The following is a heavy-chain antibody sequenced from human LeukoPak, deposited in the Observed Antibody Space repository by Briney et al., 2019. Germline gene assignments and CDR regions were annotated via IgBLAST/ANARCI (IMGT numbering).Heavy chain of an antibody. CDR2: ISSSSSTI. CDR1: GFTFSSYS. V-gene: IGHV3-48*01. Sequence: GGSLRLSCAASGFTFSSYSMNWVRQAPGKGLEWVSYISSSSSTIYYADSVKGRFTVSRDNAKNSLYLQMNSLRAEDTAVYYCAKHPGMGYPPYWGQGTLVTVSS. J-gene: IGHJ4*02. CDR3: AKHPGMGYPPY. D-gene: IGHD3-10*01.